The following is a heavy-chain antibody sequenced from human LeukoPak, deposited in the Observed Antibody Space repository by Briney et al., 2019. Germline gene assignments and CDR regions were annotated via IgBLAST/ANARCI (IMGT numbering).Heavy chain of an antibody. CDR3: ARAEGVVVAAHIDV. CDR2: ISAYNGNT. J-gene: IGHJ6*03. Sequence: ASVKVSCKASGYMFTNYGIYWVRQAPGQGLEWMAWISAYNGNTNYAQKLQGRVTVTTDTSTSTAYMELRSLRSDDTAIYYCARAEGVVVAAHIDVWGKGTTVTVSS. D-gene: IGHD2-15*01. V-gene: IGHV1-18*01. CDR1: GYMFTNYG.